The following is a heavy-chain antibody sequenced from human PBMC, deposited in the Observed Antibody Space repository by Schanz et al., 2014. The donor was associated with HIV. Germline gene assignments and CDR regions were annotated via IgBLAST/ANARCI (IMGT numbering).Heavy chain of an antibody. CDR1: GFTFSNFA. V-gene: IGHV3-23*01. CDR2: ISGSGDST. Sequence: EVQMLESGGGSVQPGGSLRLSCAASGFTFSNFAMSWVRQAPGKGLEWVSSISGSGDSTFYAGSVKGRFAISRDKSKNTLYLQMNSLRVEDTAVYYCAKMARSVAANTNFDYWGQGTLVTVSS. D-gene: IGHD6-19*01. J-gene: IGHJ4*02. CDR3: AKMARSVAANTNFDY.